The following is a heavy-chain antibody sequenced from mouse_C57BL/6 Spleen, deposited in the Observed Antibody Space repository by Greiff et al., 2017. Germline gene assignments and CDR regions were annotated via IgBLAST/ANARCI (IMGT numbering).Heavy chain of an antibody. Sequence: EVHRVESGGDLVKPGGSLKLSCAASGFTFSSYGMSWVRQTPDKRLEWVATISSGGSYTYYPDSVKGRFTISRDNAKNTLYLQMSSLKSEDTAMYYCSRHRPFYGNNWYFDVWGTGTTVTVSS. CDR1: GFTFSSYG. J-gene: IGHJ1*03. CDR3: SRHRPFYGNNWYFDV. D-gene: IGHD2-10*01. CDR2: ISSGGSYT. V-gene: IGHV5-6*01.